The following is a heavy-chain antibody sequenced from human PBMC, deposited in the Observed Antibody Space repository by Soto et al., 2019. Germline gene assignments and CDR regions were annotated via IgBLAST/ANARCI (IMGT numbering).Heavy chain of an antibody. J-gene: IGHJ1*01. CDR3: ARDNGQWLVSD. V-gene: IGHV1-18*01. CDR1: GYIFTSHG. D-gene: IGHD6-19*01. CDR2: ISTYNGNT. Sequence: QVQLVQSGAEVKKPGASVKVSCKASGYIFTSHGISWVRQAPGQGLEWMGRISTYNGNTKYAQKIQGRVTMTTDTSASIAYMELRSLRSDDTAVYYCARDNGQWLVSDRGQGTLVTVSS.